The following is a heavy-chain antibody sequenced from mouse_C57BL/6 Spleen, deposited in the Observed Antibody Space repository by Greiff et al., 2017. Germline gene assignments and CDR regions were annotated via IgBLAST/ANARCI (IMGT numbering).Heavy chain of an antibody. CDR2: IRLKSDNYAT. CDR3: TEDYGSSCVGY. V-gene: IGHV6-3*01. J-gene: IGHJ2*01. Sequence: EVKLVESGGGLVQPGGSMKLSCAASGFTFSNYWMNWVRQSPEKGLEWVAQIRLKSDNYATHYAESVKGRFTISRDDSKSSVYLQMNNLRADDTGIYYCTEDYGSSCVGYWGQGTTLTVSS. CDR1: GFTFSNYW. D-gene: IGHD1-1*01.